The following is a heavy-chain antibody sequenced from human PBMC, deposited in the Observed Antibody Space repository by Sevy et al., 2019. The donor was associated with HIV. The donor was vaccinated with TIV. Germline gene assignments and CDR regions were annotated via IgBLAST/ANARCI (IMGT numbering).Heavy chain of an antibody. J-gene: IGHJ5*02. D-gene: IGHD2-8*02. Sequence: GGALRLSCAASGFTFSSYSMNWGRQAPGKGLEWVSSISSSSRYRYYPDSVKGRFTIASDNAKNSLYLQMNSLRAEDTAVNYCARDWADDTGPWGQGTLVTVSS. CDR3: ARDWADDTGP. CDR1: GFTFSSYS. CDR2: ISSSSRYR. V-gene: IGHV3-21*01.